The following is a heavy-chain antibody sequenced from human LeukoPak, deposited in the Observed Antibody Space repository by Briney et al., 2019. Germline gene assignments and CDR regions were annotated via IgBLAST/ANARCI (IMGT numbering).Heavy chain of an antibody. CDR3: ARVVPGGEQNFDY. D-gene: IGHD1-26*01. CDR2: ISYDGSNK. V-gene: IGHV3-30-3*01. CDR1: GFTFSSYA. J-gene: IGHJ4*02. Sequence: QTGGSLRLSCAASGFTFSSYAMHWVRRAPGKGLEWVAVISYDGSNKYYADSVKGRFTISRDNSKNTLYLQMNSLRAEDTAVYYCARVVPGGEQNFDYWGQGTLVTVSS.